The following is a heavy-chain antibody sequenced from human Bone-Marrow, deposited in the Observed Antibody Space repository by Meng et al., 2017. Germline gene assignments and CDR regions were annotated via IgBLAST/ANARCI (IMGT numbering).Heavy chain of an antibody. CDR1: GYTFPDYW. J-gene: IGHJ5*02. CDR3: ARGVFSPGRGFDP. Sequence: ASVKVSCKASGYTFPDYWLHWVRRAPGQGLEWMGRINPKSGDTHYAQRFQGRVTMTGDTSISTAYMELSGLRSDDTAVYYCARGVFSPGRGFDPWGQGTLVTVSS. D-gene: IGHD3-10*01. V-gene: IGHV1-2*06. CDR2: INPKSGDT.